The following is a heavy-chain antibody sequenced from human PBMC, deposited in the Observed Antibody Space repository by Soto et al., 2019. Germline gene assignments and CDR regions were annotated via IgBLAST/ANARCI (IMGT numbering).Heavy chain of an antibody. V-gene: IGHV1-69*01. Sequence: QVQLIQSEAEVKKPGSSVRVSCTASGGIFGSHGFSWVRQAPGQRLERVGGFIPIFRTLTYTEKFQARVRIAADESTNTAYLDLSSLTSEDTAVYYCVRDRRIYYSDPHDEFVASDYEVWGQGTMVSVSS. CDR2: FIPIFRTL. J-gene: IGHJ3*01. CDR1: GGIFGSHG. CDR3: VRDRRIYYSDPHDEFVASDYEV. D-gene: IGHD3-22*01.